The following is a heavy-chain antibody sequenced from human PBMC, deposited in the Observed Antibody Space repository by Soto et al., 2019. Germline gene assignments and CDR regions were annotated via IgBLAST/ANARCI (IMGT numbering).Heavy chain of an antibody. D-gene: IGHD3-10*01. CDR2: ISGSGGST. J-gene: IGHJ4*02. Sequence: EVQLLESGGGLVQPGGSLRLSCAASGFTFSSYAMSWVRQAPGKGLEWVSAISGSGGSTYYADSVKGRFTISRDNSKNTPYLQMNSLRAEDTAVYYCAKGVAYYGSGSYYLFDYWGQGTLVTVSS. CDR3: AKGVAYYGSGSYYLFDY. V-gene: IGHV3-23*01. CDR1: GFTFSSYA.